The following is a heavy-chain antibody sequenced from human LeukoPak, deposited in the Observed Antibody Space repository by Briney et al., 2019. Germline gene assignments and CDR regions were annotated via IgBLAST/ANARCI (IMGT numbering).Heavy chain of an antibody. Sequence: SETLSLTCTVSGGSISSGGYYWSWIRQPPGKGLEWIGYIYHSGSTYYNPSLKSRVTISVDRSKNQFSLKLSSVTAADTAVYYCARAPGDYPVFDYWGQGTLVTVSS. CDR1: GGSISSGGYY. D-gene: IGHD4-11*01. CDR3: ARAPGDYPVFDY. V-gene: IGHV4-30-2*01. J-gene: IGHJ4*02. CDR2: IYHSGST.